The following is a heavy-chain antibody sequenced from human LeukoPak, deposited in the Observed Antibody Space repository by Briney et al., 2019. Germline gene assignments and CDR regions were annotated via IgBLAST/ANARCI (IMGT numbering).Heavy chain of an antibody. CDR2: IIPILGIA. V-gene: IGHV1-69*04. D-gene: IGHD5-12*01. CDR1: GGTFSSYA. J-gene: IGHJ4*02. Sequence: SVKVSCKASGGTFSSYAISWVRQAPGQGLEWMGRIIPILGIANYAQRFQGRVTITADKSTSTAYMELSSLRSEDTAVYYCAREGGDGYNPFNYWGQGTLVTVSS. CDR3: AREGGDGYNPFNY.